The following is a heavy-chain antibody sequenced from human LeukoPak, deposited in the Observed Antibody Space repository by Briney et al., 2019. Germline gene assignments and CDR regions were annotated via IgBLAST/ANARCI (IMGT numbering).Heavy chain of an antibody. J-gene: IGHJ5*02. D-gene: IGHD3-10*01. V-gene: IGHV3-23*01. Sequence: GGSLRLSCAASGFTFSSYGMSWVRQAPGKGLEWVSAISAGGGSTYYADSVKGRFTISRDNSKNTLYLQMNSLRVEDTAVYYCATDYYGSGSYSMGFDPWGQGTLVTVSS. CDR3: ATDYYGSGSYSMGFDP. CDR1: GFTFSSYG. CDR2: ISAGGGST.